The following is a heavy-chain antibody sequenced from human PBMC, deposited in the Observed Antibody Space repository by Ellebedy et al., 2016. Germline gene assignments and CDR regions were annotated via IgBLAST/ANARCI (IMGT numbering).Heavy chain of an antibody. J-gene: IGHJ6*02. CDR1: GFSYSTYW. CDR3: ARDGYAYATDV. D-gene: IGHD5-18*01. CDR2: INQDGSEK. V-gene: IGHV3-7*01. Sequence: GESLKISCEASGFSYSTYWMSWVRQAPGKGLEWVANINQDGSEKYYVDPVKGRFTISRDNAKDSLYLQMSSLRAEDTALYYCARDGYAYATDVWGQGTTVTVSS.